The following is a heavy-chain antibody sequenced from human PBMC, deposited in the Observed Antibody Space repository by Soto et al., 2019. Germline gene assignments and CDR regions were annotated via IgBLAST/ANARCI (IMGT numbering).Heavy chain of an antibody. J-gene: IGHJ4*02. Sequence: PGGPLRLSFAASGFTFSSYSRSWVRQAPGKGLEWVSAISRSGGSTYYADSVKGRFTISRDNSKNTLYLQMNSPRAEDTAVYYCAKDGLGQYYFDYWGQGTLVTVSS. CDR3: AKDGLGQYYFDY. CDR1: GFTFSSYS. D-gene: IGHD1-26*01. CDR2: ISRSGGST. V-gene: IGHV3-23*01.